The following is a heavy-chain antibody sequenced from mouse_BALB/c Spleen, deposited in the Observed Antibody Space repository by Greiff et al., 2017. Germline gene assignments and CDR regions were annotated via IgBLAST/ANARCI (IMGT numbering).Heavy chain of an antibody. Sequence: EVQLVESGGGLVQPGGSRKLSCAASGFTFSSFGMHWVRQAPEKGLEWVAYISSGSSTIYYADTVKGRFTISRDNPKNTLFLQMTSLRSEDTAMYYCARSYTPYFDYWGQGTTLTVSS. D-gene: IGHD5-1-1*01. CDR1: GFTFSSFG. J-gene: IGHJ2*01. CDR3: ARSYTPYFDY. CDR2: ISSGSSTI. V-gene: IGHV5-17*02.